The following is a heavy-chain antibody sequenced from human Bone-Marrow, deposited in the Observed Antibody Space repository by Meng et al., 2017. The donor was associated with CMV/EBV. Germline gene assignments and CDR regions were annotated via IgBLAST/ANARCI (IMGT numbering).Heavy chain of an antibody. CDR2: IYYSGST. CDR1: GGSISSYY. J-gene: IGHJ4*02. Sequence: CTVSGGSISSYYWSWIRQPPGKGLEWIGYIYYSGSTNYNPSLKSRVTISVDPSKNQFSLKLSSVTAADTAVYYCARTTSGRFDYWGQGTLVTVSS. D-gene: IGHD2-8*01. V-gene: IGHV4-59*01. CDR3: ARTTSGRFDY.